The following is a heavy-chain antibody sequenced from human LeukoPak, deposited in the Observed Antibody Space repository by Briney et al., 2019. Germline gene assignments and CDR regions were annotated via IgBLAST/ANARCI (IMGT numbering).Heavy chain of an antibody. V-gene: IGHV4-39*01. D-gene: IGHD6-13*01. CDR3: ARHYSDSSGWYDY. J-gene: IGHJ4*02. CDR2: IYYSGST. CDR1: GGSISSSSYY. Sequence: PSETLSLTCTVSGGSISSSSYYWGWIRQPPGKGLEWIGSIYYSGSTYYNPSLKSRVTISVDTSKNQFSLKLSSVTAADTAVYYCARHYSDSSGWYDYWGQGTLVTVSS.